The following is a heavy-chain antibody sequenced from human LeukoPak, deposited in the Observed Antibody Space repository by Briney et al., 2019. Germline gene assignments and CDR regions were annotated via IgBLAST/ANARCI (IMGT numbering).Heavy chain of an antibody. J-gene: IGHJ6*02. CDR2: ISWNSGSI. CDR1: GFTFDDYA. D-gene: IGHD2-21*02. Sequence: GRSLRLSCAASGFTFDDYAMHWVRQAPGKGLEWVSGISWNSGSIGYADSVKGRFTISRDNDKNSLYMQMNSLRAEDTALYYCAKGRYCGGDCYSYYGMDVWGQGTTVTVSS. V-gene: IGHV3-9*01. CDR3: AKGRYCGGDCYSYYGMDV.